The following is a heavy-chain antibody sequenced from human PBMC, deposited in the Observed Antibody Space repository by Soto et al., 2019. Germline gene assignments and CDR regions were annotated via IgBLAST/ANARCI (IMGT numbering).Heavy chain of an antibody. Sequence: GGSLRLSCAASGFTFSSYGMHWVRQAPGKGLEWVAVISYDGSNKYYADSVKGRFTISRGNSKNTLYLQMNSLRAEDTAVYYCAKDLRMGAPSSIFDYWGQGTLVTVSS. V-gene: IGHV3-30*18. CDR1: GFTFSSYG. CDR3: AKDLRMGAPSSIFDY. D-gene: IGHD1-26*01. CDR2: ISYDGSNK. J-gene: IGHJ4*02.